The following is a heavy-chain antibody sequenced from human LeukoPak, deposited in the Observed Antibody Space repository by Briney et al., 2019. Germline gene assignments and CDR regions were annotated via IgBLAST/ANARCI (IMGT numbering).Heavy chain of an antibody. CDR1: GGSISSRNYY. V-gene: IGHV4-39*01. CDR3: ARRNYYDSGSYDC. D-gene: IGHD3-10*01. Sequence: SETLSLTCTVSGGSISSRNYYWGWIRQPPGKGLEWVGSLHYSGSTYYNPSLKSRATISADTPKNQFSLKLSSVTAADTAVYYCARRNYYDSGSYDCRGQGTLVTVSS. J-gene: IGHJ4*02. CDR2: LHYSGST.